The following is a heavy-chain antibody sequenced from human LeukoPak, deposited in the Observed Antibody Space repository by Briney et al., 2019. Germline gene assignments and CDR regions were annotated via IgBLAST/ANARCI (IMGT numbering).Heavy chain of an antibody. D-gene: IGHD2-2*01. CDR3: ARGDCSSTSCPGDWFDP. CDR1: GYTFTSYD. J-gene: IGHJ5*02. V-gene: IGHV1-8*03. Sequence: ASVKVSCKASGYTFTSYDINWVRQATGQGLEWMGWMNPNSGNTGYAQKFQGRVTITRNTSISTAYMELSSLRSEDTAVYYCARGDCSSTSCPGDWFDPWGQGTLVTVSS. CDR2: MNPNSGNT.